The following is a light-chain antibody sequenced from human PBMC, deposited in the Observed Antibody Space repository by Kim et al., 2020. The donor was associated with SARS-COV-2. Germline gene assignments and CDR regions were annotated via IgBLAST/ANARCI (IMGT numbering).Light chain of an antibody. V-gene: IGKV1-17*01. Sequence: ASGGDIVTITCRASQDIRNDLGWYQQNPGRAPKRLIYGASSLQSGVPSRFSGSGSGTEFTLTISSVQPEDFATYFCLQHSTYPITFGQGTRLEIK. CDR3: LQHSTYPIT. CDR2: GAS. CDR1: QDIRND. J-gene: IGKJ5*01.